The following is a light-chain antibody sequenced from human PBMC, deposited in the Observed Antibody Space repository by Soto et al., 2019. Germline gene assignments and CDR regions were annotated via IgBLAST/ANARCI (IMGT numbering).Light chain of an antibody. Sequence: QAVVTQEPSLTVSPGGTVTLTCGSSTGPVTSRHYPYWFQQKPGQVARALIFDTDNKHSWTPARFSGSLLGGKPALTLSGAQPEDEADYYCSLSYSGVRVFGGGTKLTVL. V-gene: IGLV7-46*01. CDR2: DTD. CDR3: SLSYSGVRV. J-gene: IGLJ3*02. CDR1: TGPVTSRHY.